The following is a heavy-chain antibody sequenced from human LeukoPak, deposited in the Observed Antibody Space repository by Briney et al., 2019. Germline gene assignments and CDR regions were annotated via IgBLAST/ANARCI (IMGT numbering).Heavy chain of an antibody. Sequence: GGSLRLSCAASGFTFSSYSMNWVRQAPGKGLEWVSSISSSSRYIYYADSVKGRFTISRDNAKNSLYLQMNSLRAEDTAVYYCARDLKQQQQLVRGNYYYGMDIWGQGTTVTVSS. CDR2: ISSSSRYI. CDR3: ARDLKQQQQLVRGNYYYGMDI. J-gene: IGHJ6*02. CDR1: GFTFSSYS. V-gene: IGHV3-21*01. D-gene: IGHD6-13*01.